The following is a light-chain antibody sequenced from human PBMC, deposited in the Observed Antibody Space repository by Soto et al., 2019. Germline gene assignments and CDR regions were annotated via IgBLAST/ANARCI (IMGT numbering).Light chain of an antibody. CDR2: EVT. CDR1: SSDVGAYNY. Sequence: QSALTQPPSASGSPGQSVTISCTGTSSDVGAYNYVSWYQQHAGKAPKLVIYEVTKRPSGVPDRFSGSKSANTASLTVSGLQAEDEAAYSCSSFASSNTWVFGGGTKLTVL. V-gene: IGLV2-8*01. J-gene: IGLJ3*02. CDR3: SSFASSNTWV.